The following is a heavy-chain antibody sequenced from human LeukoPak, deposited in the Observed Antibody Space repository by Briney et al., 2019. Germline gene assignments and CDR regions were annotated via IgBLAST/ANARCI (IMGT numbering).Heavy chain of an antibody. J-gene: IGHJ4*02. Sequence: GGSLRLSCAASGFTFSSYSMNWVRQAPGKGLEWVSSISSSGSTIYYADSVKGRFTISRDNAKNSLYLQMNSLRAEDTAVYYCARVDYYDSLGYWGQGTLVTVSS. D-gene: IGHD3-22*01. CDR3: ARVDYYDSLGY. CDR1: GFTFSSYS. V-gene: IGHV3-21*04. CDR2: ISSSGSTI.